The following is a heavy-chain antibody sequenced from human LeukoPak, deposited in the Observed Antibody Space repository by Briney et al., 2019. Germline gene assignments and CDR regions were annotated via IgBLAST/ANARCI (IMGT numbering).Heavy chain of an antibody. D-gene: IGHD1-14*01. Sequence: PGGSLRLSCAASGFTFSSYAMHWVRQAPGKGLEWVSVIYSGGSTYYADSVKGRFTISRDNSKNTLYLQMNSLRAEDTAVYYCARGPRTWGQGTLVTVSS. CDR3: ARGPRT. V-gene: IGHV3-53*01. J-gene: IGHJ5*02. CDR1: GFTFSSYA. CDR2: IYSGGST.